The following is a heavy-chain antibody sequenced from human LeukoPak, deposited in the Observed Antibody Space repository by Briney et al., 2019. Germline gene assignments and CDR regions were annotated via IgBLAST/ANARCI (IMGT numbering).Heavy chain of an antibody. CDR2: ISGSGGST. Sequence: GGSLRLSCAASGFTFSSYAMSWVRQAPGKGLEWVSAISGSGGSTYYADSVKGRFTISRDNSKNTLYLQMNSLRAEDTAVYYCTRGGAARNYYYVDVWGKGTTVTVSS. J-gene: IGHJ6*03. CDR3: TRGGAARNYYYVDV. CDR1: GFTFSSYA. V-gene: IGHV3-23*01. D-gene: IGHD5-18*01.